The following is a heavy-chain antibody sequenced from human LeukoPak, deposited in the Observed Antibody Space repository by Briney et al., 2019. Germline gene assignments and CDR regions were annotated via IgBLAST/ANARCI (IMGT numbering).Heavy chain of an antibody. J-gene: IGHJ6*03. D-gene: IGHD4-11*01. CDR1: GFIFSGYG. Sequence: GGSLRLSCAASGFIFSGYGMHWVRQAPGKGLEWVAFIRYDGSNKYYADSVKGRFTISRDNSKNTQYLKMNSLRAKYTAWYNCAKDYSNYPSYYYYYYMDVWGKGTTVTVSS. V-gene: IGHV3-30*02. CDR2: IRYDGSNK. CDR3: AKDYSNYPSYYYYYYMDV.